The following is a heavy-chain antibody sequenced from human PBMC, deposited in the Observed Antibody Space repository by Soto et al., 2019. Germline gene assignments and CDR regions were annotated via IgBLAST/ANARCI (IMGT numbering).Heavy chain of an antibody. J-gene: IGHJ4*02. CDR2: INHSGST. CDR1: GGSFSGYY. D-gene: IGHD6-6*01. Sequence: SETLSLTCAVYGGSFSGYYWSWIRQPPGKGLEWMWEINHSGSTNYNPSLKSRVTISVDTSKNQFSLKLSSVTAADTAVYYCARGLRAARRLGTFDYWGQGTLVTVSS. V-gene: IGHV4-34*01. CDR3: ARGLRAARRLGTFDY.